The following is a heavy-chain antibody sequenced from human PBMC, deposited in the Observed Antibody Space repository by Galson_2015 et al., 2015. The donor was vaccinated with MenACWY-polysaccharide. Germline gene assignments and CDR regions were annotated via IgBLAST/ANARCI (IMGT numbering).Heavy chain of an antibody. CDR1: GGSIRRTSHY. D-gene: IGHD5-18*01. CDR2: VDYSGNS. CDR3: VRAGRTDRGVVGYGWGLDY. Sequence: TLSLTCAVSGGSIRRTSHYWGWIRQPPGKGLEWTGTVDYSGNSYYNASLKSRITISIDTSRTQFSLKLTSVTAADTAVYYCVRAGRTDRGVVGYGWGLDYWGQGILVTVSS. V-gene: IGHV4-39*07. J-gene: IGHJ4*02.